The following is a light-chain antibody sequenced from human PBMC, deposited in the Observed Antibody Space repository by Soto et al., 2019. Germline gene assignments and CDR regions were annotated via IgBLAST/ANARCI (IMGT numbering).Light chain of an antibody. V-gene: IGKV3-20*01. Sequence: ESVLTQSPGTLSLSPGEKATLSCRASQSVSSSYLAWYQQKPGQAPRLLIYGASSRATGIPDRFSGSGSGTDFTLTVSRLEPEDFAVYYCQQFGSSSWTFGQGTEV. J-gene: IGKJ1*01. CDR1: QSVSSSY. CDR2: GAS. CDR3: QQFGSSSWT.